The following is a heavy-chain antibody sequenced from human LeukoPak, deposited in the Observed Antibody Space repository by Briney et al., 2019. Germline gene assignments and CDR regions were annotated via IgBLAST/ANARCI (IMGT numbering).Heavy chain of an antibody. Sequence: PGGSLRLSCAASGFTFSSYAMSWVRQAPGKGLEWVSAVSGRGGSTYYADSVKGRFTISRDNSKNTLYLQMYSLRAEDTAVYYCAKSPRSKTIFGVVLYYFDYWGQGTLVTVSS. CDR1: GFTFSSYA. V-gene: IGHV3-23*01. CDR3: AKSPRSKTIFGVVLYYFDY. J-gene: IGHJ4*02. CDR2: VSGRGGST. D-gene: IGHD3-3*01.